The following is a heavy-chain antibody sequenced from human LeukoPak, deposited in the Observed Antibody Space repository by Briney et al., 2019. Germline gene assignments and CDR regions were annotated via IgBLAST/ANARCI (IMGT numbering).Heavy chain of an antibody. V-gene: IGHV4-34*01. J-gene: IGHJ6*02. D-gene: IGHD5-18*01. CDR3: ARGLGNYRYGYGLNYYYYGMDV. CDR2: INHSGST. Sequence: SETLSLTCAVYGGSFSGYYWSWIRQPPGKGLEWIGDINHSGSTNYNPSLKSRVTISVDTSKNQFSLKLNSVIAADTVVYYCARGLGNYRYGYGLNYYYYGMDVWGQGTTVTVSS. CDR1: GGSFSGYY.